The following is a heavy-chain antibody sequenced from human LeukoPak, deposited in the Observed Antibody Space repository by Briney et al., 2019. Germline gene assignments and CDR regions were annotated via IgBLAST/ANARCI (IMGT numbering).Heavy chain of an antibody. J-gene: IGHJ4*02. CDR3: AHRSYYYDTSGYYFFDY. Sequence: ASGPTLVKPTQTLTLTCTFSGFSLTTYGLGVGWIRQPPGEALEWLAFIYWDDDKRYSPSLKSRLTITKDTSKNQVVLTLTNMDPVDTATYYCAHRSYYYDTSGYYFFDYWGQGTLVTVSS. D-gene: IGHD3-22*01. CDR2: IYWDDDK. V-gene: IGHV2-5*02. CDR1: GFSLTTYGLG.